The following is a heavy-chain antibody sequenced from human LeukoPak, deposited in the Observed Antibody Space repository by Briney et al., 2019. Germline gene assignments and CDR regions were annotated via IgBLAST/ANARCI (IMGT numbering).Heavy chain of an antibody. CDR1: GGSISSGSYY. J-gene: IGHJ4*02. Sequence: PSQTLSLTCTVSGGSISSGSYYWGWIRQPPGKGLEWIGSIYYSGSTYYNPSLKSRVTISVDTSKNQFSLKLSSVTAADTAVYYCARDPRIVWHYGSGSHYRDYWGRGTLVTVSS. D-gene: IGHD3-10*01. CDR2: IYYSGST. CDR3: ARDPRIVWHYGSGSHYRDY. V-gene: IGHV4-39*07.